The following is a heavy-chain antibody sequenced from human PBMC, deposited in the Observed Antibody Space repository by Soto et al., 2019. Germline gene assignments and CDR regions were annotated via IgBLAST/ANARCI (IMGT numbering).Heavy chain of an antibody. J-gene: IGHJ5*02. D-gene: IGHD3-3*01. CDR1: GFTFSSYW. CDR3: ARDGDYDFWSGYNWFDP. V-gene: IGHV3-7*01. Sequence: GGSLRLSCAASGFTFSSYWMSWVRQAPGKGLEWVANIKQDGSEKYYVDSVKGRFTISRDNAKNSLYLQMNSLRAEDTAVYYCARDGDYDFWSGYNWFDPWGQGTLVTVSS. CDR2: IKQDGSEK.